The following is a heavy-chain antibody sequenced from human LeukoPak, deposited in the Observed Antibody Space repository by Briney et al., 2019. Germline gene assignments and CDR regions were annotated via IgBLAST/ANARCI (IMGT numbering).Heavy chain of an antibody. CDR1: GGSISSYY. Sequence: PSETLSLTCTVSGGSISSYYWSWIRQPAGKGLEWIGRIYSSGNTHYNPSLKSRLTMSVDTSKNQFSLKLSSVTAADTAMYYCARAPPMGATYFDYWGQGTLVTVSS. D-gene: IGHD1-26*01. CDR3: ARAPPMGATYFDY. J-gene: IGHJ4*02. V-gene: IGHV4-4*07. CDR2: IYSSGNT.